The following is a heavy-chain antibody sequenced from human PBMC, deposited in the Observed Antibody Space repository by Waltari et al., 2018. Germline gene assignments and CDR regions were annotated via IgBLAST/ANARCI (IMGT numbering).Heavy chain of an antibody. V-gene: IGHV3-23*04. D-gene: IGHD2-15*01. CDR3: AKGRGDYCSGGTCFSWFDP. J-gene: IGHJ5*02. CDR1: GFTFSTYA. CDR2: VRSGADRT. Sequence: EVQLVESGGGLVQPGGSLRLSCAASGFTFSTYAMTWVRQTPGKGLEWVSGVRSGADRTNYADSVKGRFTISRDNLKNTLYLQMNSLRVEDTAVYYCAKGRGDYCSGGTCFSWFDPWGQGTLVSVSS.